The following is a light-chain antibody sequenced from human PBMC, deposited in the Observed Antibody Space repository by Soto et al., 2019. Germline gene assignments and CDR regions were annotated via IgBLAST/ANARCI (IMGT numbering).Light chain of an antibody. V-gene: IGKV1-39*01. CDR3: QQSYSTPPLT. CDR2: AAS. Sequence: DIPMTQSPSSLSASVGDRVTITCRASQSYRSFLNWYQQKPGKATKLLTYAASSLQSGVPSRFRGSGSVTDFTLTISSLQPEDFATYYCQQSYSTPPLTFGGGTKVEIK. CDR1: QSYRSF. J-gene: IGKJ4*01.